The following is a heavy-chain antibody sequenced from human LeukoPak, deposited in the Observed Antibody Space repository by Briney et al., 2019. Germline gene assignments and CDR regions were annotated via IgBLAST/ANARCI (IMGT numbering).Heavy chain of an antibody. V-gene: IGHV3-48*01. Sequence: GGSLRLSCAASGFTFSSYSMNWVRQAPGKGLEWVSYISSSSSTIYYADSVKGRFTISRDNAKNSLYLQMNSLRAEDTAVYYCARGRSDAGTDCWGQGTLVTVSS. CDR1: GFTFSSYS. CDR2: ISSSSSTI. CDR3: ARGRSDAGTDC. J-gene: IGHJ4*02. D-gene: IGHD6-13*01.